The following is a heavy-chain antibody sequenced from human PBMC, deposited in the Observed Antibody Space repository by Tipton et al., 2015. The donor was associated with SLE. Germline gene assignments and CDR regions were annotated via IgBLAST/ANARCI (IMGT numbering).Heavy chain of an antibody. D-gene: IGHD3-3*01. J-gene: IGHJ5*02. Sequence: TLSLTCTVSGGSISSYYWNWFRQPPGKGLEWIGYIYYSGSTNYNPSLKSRVTISVDRSQNQFSLRLSSVSAADTAVYYCAGSPFYDFWRNSWGQGTLVSVSS. CDR3: AGSPFYDFWRNS. CDR2: IYYSGST. CDR1: GGSISSYY. V-gene: IGHV4-59*07.